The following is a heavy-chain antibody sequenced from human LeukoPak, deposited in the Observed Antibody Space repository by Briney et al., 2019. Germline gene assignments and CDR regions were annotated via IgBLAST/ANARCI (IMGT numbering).Heavy chain of an antibody. V-gene: IGHV3-7*05. J-gene: IGHJ4*02. D-gene: IGHD4-17*01. CDR1: GFTFSSYE. CDR2: MNQDGSIK. CDR3: ARDDNPHYGDYHLFGY. Sequence: GGSLRLSCAASGFTFSSYEMTWVRQAPGKGLEWVANMNQDGSIKYYVDSVKGRFTISRDNAKNSLFLQMNSLRVEDTALYYCARDDNPHYGDYHLFGYWGQGTLVTVSS.